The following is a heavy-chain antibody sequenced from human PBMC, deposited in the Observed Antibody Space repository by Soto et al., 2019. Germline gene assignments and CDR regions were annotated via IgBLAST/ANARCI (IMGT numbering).Heavy chain of an antibody. V-gene: IGHV4-31*03. CDR2: IYYSGST. J-gene: IGHJ6*02. CDR1: GGPISSGGYY. D-gene: IGHD3-22*01. CDR3: ARGDSSGYYYYYGMDV. Sequence: SENLFPPCPFSGGPISSGGYYWGWIRQHPGKGLEGIGYIYYSGSTYYNPSLKSRVTISVDTSKNQVSLKRSSVTAADTAVYYCARGDSSGYYYYYGMDVWGQGTTVTVSS.